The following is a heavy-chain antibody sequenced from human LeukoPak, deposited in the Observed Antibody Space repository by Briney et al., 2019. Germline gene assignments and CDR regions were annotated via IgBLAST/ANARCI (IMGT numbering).Heavy chain of an antibody. CDR2: ISRSGGTT. CDR3: ARQRYYYDTSVLDAFDI. Sequence: AGSLTLSCAASGFTFTNYAMSWVRQAPGKGLEWVSTISRSGGTTYYADSLKGRFSISRDTSKNTLYLQMNSLRAEDTAVYYCARQRYYYDTSVLDAFDIWGQGTMVTVSS. V-gene: IGHV3-23*01. D-gene: IGHD3-22*01. J-gene: IGHJ3*02. CDR1: GFTFTNYA.